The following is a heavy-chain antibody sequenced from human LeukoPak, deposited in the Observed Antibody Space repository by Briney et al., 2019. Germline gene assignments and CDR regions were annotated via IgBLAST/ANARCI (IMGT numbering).Heavy chain of an antibody. D-gene: IGHD3-10*01. CDR2: INPNSGGT. CDR3: ARVEVAMVRGVIIFSWFGP. V-gene: IGHV1-2*02. CDR1: GYTFTGYY. Sequence: ASVKVSCKASGYTFTGYYMHWVRQAPGQGLEWMGWINPNSGGTNYAQKFQGRVTMTRDTSISTAYMELSRLRSDDTAVYYCARVEVAMVRGVIIFSWFGPWGQGTLVTVSS. J-gene: IGHJ5*02.